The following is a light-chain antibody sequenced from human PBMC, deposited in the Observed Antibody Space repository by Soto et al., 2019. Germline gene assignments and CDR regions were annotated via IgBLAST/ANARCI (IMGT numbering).Light chain of an antibody. CDR1: DMGSRS. V-gene: IGLV3-21*02. J-gene: IGLJ1*01. CDR2: DDS. CDR3: QVWDSSSDHRV. Sequence: SYELTQPPSVSVAPGQTARISCGGNDMGSRSVHWYQQKPGQAPVLVVYDDSDRPSGTPERFSGSNSGITATLTISRVEVGDEADYYCQVWDSSSDHRVFGPGTKLTVL.